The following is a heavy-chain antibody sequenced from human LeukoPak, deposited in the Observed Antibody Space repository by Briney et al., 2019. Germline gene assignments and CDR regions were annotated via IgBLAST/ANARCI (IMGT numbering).Heavy chain of an antibody. CDR3: ARHYGDREAVDI. D-gene: IGHD4-17*01. CDR2: IYSGGST. V-gene: IGHV3-53*01. J-gene: IGHJ3*02. Sequence: GGSLRFYCAASGFTVSSNYMSWVRQAPGKGLEWVSVIYSGGSTYYADFVKGRFTISRDNSKNTLYLQMNSPRAEDTALYYCARHYGDREAVDIWGQGTMVTVSS. CDR1: GFTVSSNY.